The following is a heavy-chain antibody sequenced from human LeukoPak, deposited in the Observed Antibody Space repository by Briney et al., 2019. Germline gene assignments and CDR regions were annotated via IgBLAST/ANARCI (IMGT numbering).Heavy chain of an antibody. CDR1: GGTFSNHA. D-gene: IGHD6-19*01. J-gene: IGHJ3*02. V-gene: IGHV1-69*04. Sequence: ASVKVSCRASGGTFSNHAISWVRQAPGQGLEWVGRILPILGLTNYAQKFQGRVTVTADKSTSTAYMELSSLTSEDTAVYYCGTKERYSGWYGGAFDIWGQGTMVTVSS. CDR2: ILPILGLT. CDR3: GTKERYSGWYGGAFDI.